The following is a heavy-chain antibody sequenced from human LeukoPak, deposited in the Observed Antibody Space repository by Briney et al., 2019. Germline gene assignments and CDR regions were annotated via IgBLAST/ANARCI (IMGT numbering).Heavy chain of an antibody. V-gene: IGHV4-59*06. CDR3: ASFYDSSGYTQDIDY. CDR2: IYYSGST. Sequence: SETLSLTCTVSGGSISTYYGNWIRQPPGKGLEWIGYIYYSGSTYYNPSLKSRVTISVDTSKNQFSLKLSSVTAADTAVYYCASFYDSSGYTQDIDYWGQGTLVTVSS. J-gene: IGHJ4*02. CDR1: GGSISTYY. D-gene: IGHD3-22*01.